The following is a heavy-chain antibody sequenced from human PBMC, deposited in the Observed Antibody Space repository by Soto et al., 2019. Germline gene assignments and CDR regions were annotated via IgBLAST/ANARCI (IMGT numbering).Heavy chain of an antibody. D-gene: IGHD2-21*02. CDR2: IWYDGSNK. CDR3: ARVSGGGDQPHQDFDY. J-gene: IGHJ4*02. V-gene: IGHV3-33*01. Sequence: PGGSLRLSCAASGFTFSSYGMHWVRQAPGKGLEWVAVIWYDGSNKYYADSVKGRFTISRDNSKNTLYLQMNSLRAEDTAVYYCARVSGGGDQPHQDFDYWGQGTLVTVSS. CDR1: GFTFSSYG.